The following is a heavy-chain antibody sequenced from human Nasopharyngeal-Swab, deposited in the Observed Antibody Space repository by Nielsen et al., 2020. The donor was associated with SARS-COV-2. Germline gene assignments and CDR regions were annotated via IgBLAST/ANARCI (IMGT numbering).Heavy chain of an antibody. J-gene: IGHJ3*02. V-gene: IGHV3-13*04. D-gene: IGHD3-22*01. Sequence: GESLKISCAASGFTFSSYEMHWVRQAPGKGLEWVSAIGTAGDTYYPGSVKGRFTISRENAKNSLYLQMNSLRAGDTAVYYCARGYDSSGYLRPIDAFDIWGQGTMVTVSS. CDR2: IGTAGDT. CDR3: ARGYDSSGYLRPIDAFDI. CDR1: GFTFSSYE.